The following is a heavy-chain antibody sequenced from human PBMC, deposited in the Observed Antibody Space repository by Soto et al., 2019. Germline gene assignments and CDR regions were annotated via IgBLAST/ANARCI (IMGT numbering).Heavy chain of an antibody. D-gene: IGHD3-9*01. J-gene: IGHJ6*02. Sequence: QVQLVQSGAEVKKPGSSVKVSCKASGGTFSNYAISWVRQAPGQGLEWMGGIIPIFGTANYAQKFQGRVTITADESTSTAYMELSSLRSEDTAVYYCARRSKVYDILTGWAYYYYGMDVWGQGTTVTVSS. V-gene: IGHV1-69*01. CDR1: GGTFSNYA. CDR3: ARRSKVYDILTGWAYYYYGMDV. CDR2: IIPIFGTA.